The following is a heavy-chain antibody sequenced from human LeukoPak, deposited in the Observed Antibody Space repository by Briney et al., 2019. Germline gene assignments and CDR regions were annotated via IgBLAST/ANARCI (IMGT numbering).Heavy chain of an antibody. D-gene: IGHD6-6*01. CDR1: GYTFTSYG. CDR2: ISAYNGST. J-gene: IGHJ6*03. Sequence: ASVKVSCKASGYTFTSYGISWVRQAPGRGLEWMGRISAYNGSTNYAQKLQGRVTMITDTSTSTAYMELRSLRSDDTAVYYCARDPLHYSSSVYYMDVWGKGTTVTVSS. CDR3: ARDPLHYSSSVYYMDV. V-gene: IGHV1-18*01.